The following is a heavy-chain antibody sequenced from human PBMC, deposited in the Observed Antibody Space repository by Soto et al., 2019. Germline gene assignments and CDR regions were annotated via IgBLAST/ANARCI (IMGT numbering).Heavy chain of an antibody. CDR3: AKNYGNAFDI. D-gene: IGHD3-10*01. CDR1: GGNISSYY. J-gene: IGHJ3*02. Sequence: TSETMSLTCTVSGGNISSYYWSWIRQPPGKGLEWIGYIYYSGSTNYNPSLKSRVTISVDTSKNQFSLKLSSVTAADTAVYYCAKNYGNAFDIWGQGTMVTVSS. CDR2: IYYSGST. V-gene: IGHV4-59*01.